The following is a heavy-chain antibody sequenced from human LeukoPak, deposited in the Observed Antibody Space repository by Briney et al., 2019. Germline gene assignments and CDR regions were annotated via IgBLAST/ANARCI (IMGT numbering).Heavy chain of an antibody. D-gene: IGHD4-17*01. Sequence: GGSLRLSCAASGFTFDDYAMHWVRQAPGKGLEGVSGISWNSGSIGYADSVKGRFTISRDNAKNSLYLQMNSLRAEDTALYYCAKGKNDYGDYGDAFDIWGQGTMVTVSS. V-gene: IGHV3-9*01. J-gene: IGHJ3*02. CDR1: GFTFDDYA. CDR3: AKGKNDYGDYGDAFDI. CDR2: ISWNSGSI.